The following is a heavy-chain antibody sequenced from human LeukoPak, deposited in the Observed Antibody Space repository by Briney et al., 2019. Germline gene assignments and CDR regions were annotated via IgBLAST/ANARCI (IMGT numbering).Heavy chain of an antibody. D-gene: IGHD1-26*01. V-gene: IGHV3-23*01. CDR3: ASSRDASYSGEIDY. J-gene: IGHJ4*02. CDR2: ITTSGGST. Sequence: GGSLRLPCTASGFTFNNCAMSWVRQAPGKGLEWVSAITTSGGSTYYADSVKGRFTISRDSSKNTLYLQMYSLSAEDTAVYYCASSRDASYSGEIDYWGQGTLVTVSS. CDR1: GFTFNNCA.